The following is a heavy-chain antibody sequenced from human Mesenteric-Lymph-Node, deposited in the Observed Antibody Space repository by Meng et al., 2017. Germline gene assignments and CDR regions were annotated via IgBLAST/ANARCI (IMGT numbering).Heavy chain of an antibody. CDR1: GGSISSSNW. D-gene: IGHD5-24*01. Sequence: QVQMQASGPGLVKPSGTLSLTCAVSGGSISSSNWWSWVRQPPGKGLEWIGYIYYSGSTDYNPSLKSRVTMSVDTSKNQFSLKLSSVTAVDTAVYYCARKRDGYNPFDDWGQGTLVTVSS. CDR3: ARKRDGYNPFDD. CDR2: IYYSGST. J-gene: IGHJ4*02. V-gene: IGHV4-28*01.